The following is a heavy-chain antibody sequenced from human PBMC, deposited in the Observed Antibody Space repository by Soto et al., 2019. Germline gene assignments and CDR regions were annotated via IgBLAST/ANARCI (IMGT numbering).Heavy chain of an antibody. J-gene: IGHJ6*02. CDR1: GYTFTSYY. CDR2: INPSGGST. Sequence: SVKVSCKASGYTFTSYYMHWVRQAPGQGLEWMGIINPSGGSTSYAQKFQGRVTMTRDTSTSTVYMELSSLRSEDTAVYYCARCWYYYFWSGYSLGGMYVWGQGTTVTVSS. V-gene: IGHV1-46*01. D-gene: IGHD3-3*01. CDR3: ARCWYYYFWSGYSLGGMYV.